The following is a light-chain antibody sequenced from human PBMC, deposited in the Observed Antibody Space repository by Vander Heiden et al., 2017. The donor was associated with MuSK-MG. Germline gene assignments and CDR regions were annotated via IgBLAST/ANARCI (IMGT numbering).Light chain of an antibody. J-gene: IGKJ2*01. CDR2: DAS. Sequence: FQMPQSPPSLSASVGDRVTITCQASQNIKNYVVWFQQKPGKAPKLLISDASNLQTGVPSRFSGSGSGTDFTFTICSLQPEDTATYSCQQYTSLPPTFGEGTKVEIK. V-gene: IGKV1-33*01. CDR1: QNIKNY. CDR3: QQYTSLPPT.